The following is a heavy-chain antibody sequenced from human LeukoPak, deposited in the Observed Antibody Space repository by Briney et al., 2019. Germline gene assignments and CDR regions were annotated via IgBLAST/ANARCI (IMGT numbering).Heavy chain of an antibody. CDR2: TIPIFGTA. CDR3: ARGLGTVTTTLNYYYGMDV. D-gene: IGHD4-11*01. J-gene: IGHJ6*02. Sequence: SEKVSCKASGSTVSSYAISGVRQAPGQGLEWMGGTIPIFGTANYAQKFQGRVTITADESTSTAYMELSSLRSEDTAVYYCARGLGTVTTTLNYYYGMDVWGQGTTATVSS. CDR1: GSTVSSYA. V-gene: IGHV1-69*13.